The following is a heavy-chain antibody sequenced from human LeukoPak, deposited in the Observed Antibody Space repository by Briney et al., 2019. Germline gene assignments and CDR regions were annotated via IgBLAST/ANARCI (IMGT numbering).Heavy chain of an antibody. CDR3: EKALGYAHSSPFNTFNY. CDR1: GFTFSTYA. Sequence: GGSLRLSCAASGFTFSTYAMSWVRQAPGKGLEWVSAISGSGGSTYYADSVKGRFTISRDNSKNTLYLQMNSLRAEDTAVYYCEKALGYAHSSPFNTFNYWARGPL. CDR2: ISGSGGST. D-gene: IGHD6-13*01. V-gene: IGHV3-23*01. J-gene: IGHJ4*02.